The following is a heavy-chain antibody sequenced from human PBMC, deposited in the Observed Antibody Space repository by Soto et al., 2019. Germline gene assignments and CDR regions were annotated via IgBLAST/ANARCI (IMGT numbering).Heavy chain of an antibody. D-gene: IGHD4-4*01. CDR3: ARDASNSVDS. Sequence: EVQLVESGGGLVQPWGSLRLSCAASGFTFSTYWMHWVRQVPGKGLVWVSRIGRDGRSTNYADSVKCRFTVSRDNAKRTLYLQMNSLIAEDTAVYYCARDASNSVDSWGKGTLVTVSS. V-gene: IGHV3-74*01. J-gene: IGHJ4*02. CDR2: IGRDGRST. CDR1: GFTFSTYW.